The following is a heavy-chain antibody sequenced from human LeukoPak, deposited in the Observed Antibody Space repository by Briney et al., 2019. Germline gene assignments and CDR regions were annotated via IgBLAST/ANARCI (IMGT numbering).Heavy chain of an antibody. J-gene: IGHJ4*02. V-gene: IGHV7-4-1*02. CDR2: INTNTGNP. Sequence: ASVKVSCKASGYTFTSYAMNWVRQAPGQGLEWMGWINTNTGNPTYAQGFTGRFVFSLDTSVSTAYLQISSLKAENIAVYYCARGSFRNRVYSSSWSYWGQGTLVTVSS. CDR1: GYTFTSYA. CDR3: ARGSFRNRVYSSSWSY. D-gene: IGHD6-13*01.